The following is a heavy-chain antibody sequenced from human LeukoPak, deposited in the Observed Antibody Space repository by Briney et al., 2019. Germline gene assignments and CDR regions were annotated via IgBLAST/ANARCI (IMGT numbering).Heavy chain of an antibody. J-gene: IGHJ1*01. CDR1: GLTLSNYG. Sequence: GRSLRLSCAASGLTLSNYGMHWVRQAPGKGLEWVAAIWHDGSRKYYAESVKGRFTISRDNARNTVYVQMDSLRAEDTAVYYCARDEGDSSGYYPGLWGQGTLVTVSS. D-gene: IGHD3-22*01. CDR3: ARDEGDSSGYYPGL. CDR2: IWHDGSRK. V-gene: IGHV3-33*01.